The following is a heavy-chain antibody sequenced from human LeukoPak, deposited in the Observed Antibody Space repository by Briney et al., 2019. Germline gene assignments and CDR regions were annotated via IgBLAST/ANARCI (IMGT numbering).Heavy chain of an antibody. J-gene: IGHJ4*02. V-gene: IGHV4-59*01. CDR3: AGDLSGFDYFDY. CDR1: GGSISSYY. D-gene: IGHD5-12*01. CDR2: IYYSGST. Sequence: SETLSLTCTVSGGSISSYYWSWIRQPPGKGLEWIGYIYYSGSTNYNPSLKSRVTISVDTSKNQFSLKLSSVTAADTAVYYCAGDLSGFDYFDYWGQGTLVTVSS.